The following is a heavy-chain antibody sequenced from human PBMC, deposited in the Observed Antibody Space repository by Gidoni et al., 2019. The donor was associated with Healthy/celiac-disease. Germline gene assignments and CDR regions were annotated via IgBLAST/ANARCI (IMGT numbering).Heavy chain of an antibody. J-gene: IGHJ2*01. V-gene: IGHV3-9*01. CDR1: GFPFGDYA. D-gene: IGHD6-6*01. CDR2: ISWNSDSI. Sequence: EVQLVESGGGLVQPGRSLRLSCAASGFPFGDYAMHWVRQAPGKGLEWVSGISWNSDSIGYADSVKGRFTISRDNAKNSLYLQMNSLRAEDTALYYCAKMIAALPGWYFDLWGRGTLVTVSS. CDR3: AKMIAALPGWYFDL.